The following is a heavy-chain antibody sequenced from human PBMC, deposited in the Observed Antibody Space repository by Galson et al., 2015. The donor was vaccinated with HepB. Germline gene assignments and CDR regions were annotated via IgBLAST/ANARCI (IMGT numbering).Heavy chain of an antibody. J-gene: IGHJ4*02. Sequence: SLRLSCAASGFTFSRYAMSWVRQAPGKGLEWVSAISGSGGSTYYADSVKGRFTISRDNSKNTLYLQMNSLRAEDTAVYYCARERMVVPAEDYFDYWGQGTRVTVSS. CDR3: ARERMVVPAEDYFDY. V-gene: IGHV3-23*01. CDR2: ISGSGGST. CDR1: GFTFSRYA. D-gene: IGHD2-2*01.